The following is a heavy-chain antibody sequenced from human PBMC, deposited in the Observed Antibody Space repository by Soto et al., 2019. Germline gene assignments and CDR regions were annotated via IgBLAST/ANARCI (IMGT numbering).Heavy chain of an antibody. D-gene: IGHD3-3*01. CDR2: IYYSGST. V-gene: IGHV4-59*08. CDR3: ASGYDFWSGYPHKYYYYYYMDV. Sequence: SETLSLTCTVSGGSISSYYWSWIRQPPGKGLEWIGYIYYSGSTNYNPSLKSRVTISVDTSKNQFSLKLSSVTAADTAVYYCASGYDFWSGYPHKYYYYYYMDVWGKGTTVTVSS. CDR1: GGSISSYY. J-gene: IGHJ6*03.